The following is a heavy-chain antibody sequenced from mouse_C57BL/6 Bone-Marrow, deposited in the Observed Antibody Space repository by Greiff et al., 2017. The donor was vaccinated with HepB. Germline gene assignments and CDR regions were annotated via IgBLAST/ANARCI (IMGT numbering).Heavy chain of an antibody. CDR3: ARRGLWLRPYYYAMDY. Sequence: QVQLQQPGAELVKPGASVKMSCKASGYTFTSYWITWVKQRPGQGLEWIGDIYPGSGSTNYNEKFKSKATLTVDTSSSTAYMQLSSLTSEDSAVYYCARRGLWLRPYYYAMDYWGQGTSVTVSS. D-gene: IGHD2-2*01. V-gene: IGHV1-55*01. CDR2: IYPGSGST. J-gene: IGHJ4*01. CDR1: GYTFTSYW.